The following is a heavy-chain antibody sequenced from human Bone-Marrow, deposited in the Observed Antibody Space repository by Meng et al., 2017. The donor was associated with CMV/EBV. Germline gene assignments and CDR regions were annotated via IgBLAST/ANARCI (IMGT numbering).Heavy chain of an antibody. CDR1: GGTFSSYA. CDR2: IIPILGIA. CDR3: AITREDSSSWLYYYYGMDV. V-gene: IGHV1-69*10. D-gene: IGHD6-13*01. J-gene: IGHJ6*02. Sequence: SVKVSCKASGGTFSSYAISWVRQAPGQGLEWMGGIIPILGIANYAQKFQGRVTITADKSTSTAYMELSSLRSEDTAVYYCAITREDSSSWLYYYYGMDVWGQGTTVTVSS.